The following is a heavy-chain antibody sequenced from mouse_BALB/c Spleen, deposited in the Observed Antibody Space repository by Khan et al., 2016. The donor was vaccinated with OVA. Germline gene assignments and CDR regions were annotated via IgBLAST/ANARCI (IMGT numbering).Heavy chain of an antibody. CDR2: IWSGGSI. Sequence: VQLQESGPGLVQPSQSLSITCTVSGFSLTSYGVHWVRQSPGKGLEWLGVIWSGGSIDYNEAFISRLSISKDNAKSQVFFKMNSLQANDTAIYYCARNYDYDEGLAYWGQGTLVTVSA. CDR1: GFSLTSYG. D-gene: IGHD2-4*01. CDR3: ARNYDYDEGLAY. J-gene: IGHJ3*01. V-gene: IGHV2-2*02.